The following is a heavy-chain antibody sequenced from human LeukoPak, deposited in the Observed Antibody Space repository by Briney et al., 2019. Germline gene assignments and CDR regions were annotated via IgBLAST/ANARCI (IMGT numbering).Heavy chain of an antibody. J-gene: IGHJ4*02. Sequence: SETLSLTCAVYGGSFSGYYWSWIRQPPGKGLEWIAEIDHSGSTKYNPSLKSRVTISVDTSKSQFFLNLNSVTAADTAVYYCVQAIINPTTNYWGQGTLVTVSS. CDR1: GGSFSGYY. V-gene: IGHV4-34*01. CDR2: IDHSGST. CDR3: VQAIINPTTNY. D-gene: IGHD5-24*01.